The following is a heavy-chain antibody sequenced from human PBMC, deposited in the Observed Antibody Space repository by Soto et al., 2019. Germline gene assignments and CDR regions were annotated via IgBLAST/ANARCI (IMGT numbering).Heavy chain of an antibody. D-gene: IGHD4-17*01. CDR2: IDSGGST. CDR1: GFSVSSSY. J-gene: IGHJ4*02. Sequence: PGGSLRLSCAASGFSVSSSYMNWVRQAPGKGLEWVSVIDSGGSTDHADSVKGRFTISRDDSKSIAYLQMNSLKTDDTAVYYCIRGWTISTGPRFEDWGQGTLVTVSS. CDR3: IRGWTISTGPRFED. V-gene: IGHV3-66*01.